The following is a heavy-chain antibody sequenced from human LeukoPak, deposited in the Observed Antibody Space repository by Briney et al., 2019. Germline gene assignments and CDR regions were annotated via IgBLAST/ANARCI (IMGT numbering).Heavy chain of an antibody. J-gene: IGHJ4*02. V-gene: IGHV4-34*01. D-gene: IGHD6-13*01. CDR2: INHSGST. Sequence: SETLSLTCAVYGGSFSCYYWSWIRQPPGKGLEWIGEINHSGSTNYNPSLKSRVTISVDTSKNQFSLKLSSVTAADTAVYYCARGGKWAAGTVGYFDYWGQGTLVTVSS. CDR3: ARGGKWAAGTVGYFDY. CDR1: GGSFSCYY.